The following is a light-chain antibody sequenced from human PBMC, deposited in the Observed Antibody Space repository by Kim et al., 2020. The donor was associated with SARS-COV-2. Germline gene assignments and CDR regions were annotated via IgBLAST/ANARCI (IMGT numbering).Light chain of an antibody. J-gene: IGKJ2*01. Sequence: EIVLTQSPGTVSLSPGERATLSCRASQTVTSSYVAWYQHKPGQAPRLLIYNGSMRATGIPDRFSGSGSGTDFTLTISRLEPEDFAVYFCQQYGSAPQTFGQGTKLEI. V-gene: IGKV3-20*01. CDR3: QQYGSAPQT. CDR2: NGS. CDR1: QTVTSSY.